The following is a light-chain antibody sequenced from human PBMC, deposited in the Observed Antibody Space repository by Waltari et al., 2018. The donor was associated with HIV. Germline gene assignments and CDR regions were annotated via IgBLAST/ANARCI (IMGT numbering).Light chain of an antibody. Sequence: QSVLTQPPSASGTPGQRVTVPCSGSSSNIESTPVNWYQHLPQTAPKLLIYSNNQRPSGVPDRFSGSKSGTSASLAISGLQSEDEADYYCAAWDDSLNAYVFGTGTKVTVL. CDR3: AAWDDSLNAYV. J-gene: IGLJ1*01. CDR2: SNN. CDR1: SSNIESTP. V-gene: IGLV1-44*01.